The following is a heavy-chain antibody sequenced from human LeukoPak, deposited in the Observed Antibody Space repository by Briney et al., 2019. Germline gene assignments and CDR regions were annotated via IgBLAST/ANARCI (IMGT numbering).Heavy chain of an antibody. J-gene: IGHJ4*02. D-gene: IGHD3-16*01. CDR2: ISGSSSYI. CDR1: GFTFSSYS. V-gene: IGHV3-21*01. Sequence: GGSLRLSCAASGFTFSSYSMNWVRQAPGKGLEWVSSISGSSSYISYADSVKGRFTISRDNAKNSLYLQMNSLRAEDTAAYYCAREVGGGASGQWGQGTLVTVSS. CDR3: AREVGGGASGQ.